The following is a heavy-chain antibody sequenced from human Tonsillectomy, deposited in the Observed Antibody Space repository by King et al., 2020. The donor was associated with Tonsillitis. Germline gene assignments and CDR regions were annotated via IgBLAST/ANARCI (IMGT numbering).Heavy chain of an antibody. V-gene: IGHV3-30*18. J-gene: IGHJ4*02. CDR2: ISYDGGNK. D-gene: IGHD3-10*01. Sequence: VQLVESGGGVVQPGRSLRLPCAASGFTFSSFGMHWVRQAPGKGLEWVAVISYDGGNKYYADSVKGRFTISRDNSKNTLYLQMNSLRAEDTAMYYCAKDYYGSGSFYPIDYWGQGTLVTVSS. CDR1: GFTFSSFG. CDR3: AKDYYGSGSFYPIDY.